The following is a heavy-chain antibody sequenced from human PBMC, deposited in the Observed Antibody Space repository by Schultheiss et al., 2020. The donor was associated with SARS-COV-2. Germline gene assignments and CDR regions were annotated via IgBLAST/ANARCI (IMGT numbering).Heavy chain of an antibody. V-gene: IGHV3-13*01. J-gene: IGHJ3*02. D-gene: IGHD3-16*02. CDR3: AKDLGNYRYKYNGISAFDI. CDR2: IGTAGDT. CDR1: GFTFSSYD. Sequence: GGSLRLSCAASGFTFSSYDMHWVRQATGKGLEWVSAIGTAGDTYYPGSVKGRFTISRENAKNSLYLQMNSLRADDTALYYCAKDLGNYRYKYNGISAFDIWGQGTMVTVSS.